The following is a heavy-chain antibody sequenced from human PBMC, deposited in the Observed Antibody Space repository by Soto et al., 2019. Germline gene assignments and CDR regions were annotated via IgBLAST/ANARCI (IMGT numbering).Heavy chain of an antibody. V-gene: IGHV1-18*01. J-gene: IGHJ6*03. D-gene: IGHD3-10*01. CDR2: ISAYNGNT. Sequence: ASVKVSCKASGYTFTSYGISWVRQAPGQGLEWMGWISAYNGNTNYAQKLQGRVTMTTDTSTSTAYMELRSLRSDDTAVYYCARVRHYGWVEGSYYYYMDVWGKGTTVTVSS. CDR3: ARVRHYGWVEGSYYYYMDV. CDR1: GYTFTSYG.